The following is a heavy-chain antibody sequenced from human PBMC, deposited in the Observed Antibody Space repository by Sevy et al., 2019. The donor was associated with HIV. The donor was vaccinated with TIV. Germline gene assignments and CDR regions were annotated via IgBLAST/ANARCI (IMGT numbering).Heavy chain of an antibody. V-gene: IGHV3-53*01. Sequence: GGSLRLSCAVSGFIVISNYMIWVRQAPGKGLEWVSIIYSGGNTYYADSVKGRFTISRDISKNTLYLQMNSLRAEDTAVYYCASDLGVDYYGMDVWGQGTTVTVSS. D-gene: IGHD2-21*01. CDR3: ASDLGVDYYGMDV. J-gene: IGHJ6*02. CDR2: IYSGGNT. CDR1: GFIVISNY.